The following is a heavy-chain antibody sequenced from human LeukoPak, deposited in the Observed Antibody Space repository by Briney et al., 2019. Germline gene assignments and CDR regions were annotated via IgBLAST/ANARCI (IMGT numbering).Heavy chain of an antibody. V-gene: IGHV4-30-2*01. CDR3: ARLGMETTTSDY. Sequence: SETLSLTCAVSGGSISSGGYSWSWIRQPPGKGLEWIGYIYHGGSTNYNPSLKSRVIISLDKSKNQFSLKLNSVTAADTAVYYCARLGMETTTSDYWGQGTLVTVSS. D-gene: IGHD2/OR15-2a*01. J-gene: IGHJ4*02. CDR2: IYHGGST. CDR1: GGSISSGGYS.